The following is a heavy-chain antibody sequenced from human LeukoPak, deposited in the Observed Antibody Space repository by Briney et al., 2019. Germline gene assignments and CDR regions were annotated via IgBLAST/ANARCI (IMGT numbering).Heavy chain of an antibody. Sequence: PGGSLRLSCAASGFTSSSYGMHWVRQAPRKGLEWVAFIRYDGSNKYYADSVKGRFTISRDNSKNTLYLQMNSLRAEDTAVYYCAKALAGSIDYWGQGTLVTVSS. V-gene: IGHV3-30*02. CDR1: GFTSSSYG. D-gene: IGHD6-19*01. CDR3: AKALAGSIDY. CDR2: IRYDGSNK. J-gene: IGHJ4*02.